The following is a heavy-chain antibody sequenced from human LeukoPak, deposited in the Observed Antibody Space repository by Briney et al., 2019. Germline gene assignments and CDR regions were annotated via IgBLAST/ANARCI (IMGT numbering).Heavy chain of an antibody. V-gene: IGHV3-23*01. Sequence: GGSLRLSCAASGFTFSSYAISWVRQAPGKGLEWVSAISGSGGSTYYADSVKGRFTISRDNSKNTLYLQMNSLRPEGTAVYYCAKNRVVFNWNYAYYFDYWGQGTLVTVSS. CDR1: GFTFSSYA. CDR2: ISGSGGST. J-gene: IGHJ4*02. D-gene: IGHD1-7*01. CDR3: AKNRVVFNWNYAYYFDY.